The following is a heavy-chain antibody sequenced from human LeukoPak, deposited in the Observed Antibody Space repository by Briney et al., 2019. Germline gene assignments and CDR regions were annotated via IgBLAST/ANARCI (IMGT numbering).Heavy chain of an antibody. CDR1: GDSISHYY. CDR3: ASGGYCGTTTCYPNWFDP. V-gene: IGHV4-59*01. Sequence: SETLSLTCTVSGDSISHYYWSWIRQPPGKGLEWIGYVYYSGSTDYNPSLKSRVTISVDTSKNQFSLKLNSVTAADTAVYYCASGGYCGTTTCYPNWFDPWGQGTQVTVSS. CDR2: VYYSGST. J-gene: IGHJ5*02. D-gene: IGHD2-2*01.